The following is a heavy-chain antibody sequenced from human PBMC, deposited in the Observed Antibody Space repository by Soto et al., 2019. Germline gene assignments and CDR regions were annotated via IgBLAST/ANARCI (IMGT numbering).Heavy chain of an antibody. CDR2: SSYDGNHD. V-gene: IGHV3-30*18. Sequence: LEESGGGVVQSGTALRLSCVASGFNLGSSGMHWVRQAPAKGLEWVATSSYDGNHDWHADFVAGRFTISRDNSKNKIYLQMDNLRDEDTAVYYCVKERADIVLTPHATSGMDVWGQGATVTVSS. D-gene: IGHD2-8*02. J-gene: IGHJ6*02. CDR1: GFNLGSSG. CDR3: VKERADIVLTPHATSGMDV.